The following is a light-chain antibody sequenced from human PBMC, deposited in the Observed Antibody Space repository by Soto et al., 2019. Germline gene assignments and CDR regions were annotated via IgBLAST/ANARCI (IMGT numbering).Light chain of an antibody. CDR2: NNN. Sequence: QSVLTQAPSASGTPGQRVAISCSGSSSNIGSNTVNWYQHLPGTAPKLLIYNNNQRPSGVPDRFSGSKSGNTASLTISGLQAEDEADYYCSSYTSSSTYVFGTGTKLTVL. V-gene: IGLV1-44*01. J-gene: IGLJ1*01. CDR1: SSNIGSNT. CDR3: SSYTSSSTYV.